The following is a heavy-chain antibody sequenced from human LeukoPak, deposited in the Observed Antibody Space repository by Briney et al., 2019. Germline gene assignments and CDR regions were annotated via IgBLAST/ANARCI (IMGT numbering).Heavy chain of an antibody. D-gene: IGHD3-10*01. V-gene: IGHV1-18*01. CDR2: ISAYNGNT. J-gene: IGHJ4*02. CDR1: GYTFSSYG. CDR3: ARPQRILAYYYGSGSPEDYFDY. Sequence: VASVKVSCKASGYTFSSYGITWVRQAPGQGLEWMGWISAYNGNTNYAQKLQGRVTLTTDTSTNTAYMELGSLTSDDTAVYYCARPQRILAYYYGSGSPEDYFDYWGQGTLVTVSS.